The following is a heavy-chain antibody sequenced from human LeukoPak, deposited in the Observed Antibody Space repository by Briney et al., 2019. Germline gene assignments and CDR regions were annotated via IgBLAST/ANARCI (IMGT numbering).Heavy chain of an antibody. CDR3: ARKLIAVAGIALDY. CDR2: INHSDDST. D-gene: IGHD6-19*01. CDR1: GFTFNNYA. J-gene: IGHJ4*02. V-gene: IGHV3-23*01. Sequence: GGSLRLSCAASGFTFNNYAMSWVRQAPGKGLEWVSGINHSDDSTFYAGPVKGRFTLSRDNSKNTLYLQMNSLRAEDTAVYYCARKLIAVAGIALDYWGQGTLVTVSS.